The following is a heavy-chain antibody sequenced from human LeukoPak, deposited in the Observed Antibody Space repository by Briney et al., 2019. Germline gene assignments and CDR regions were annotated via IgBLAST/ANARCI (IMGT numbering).Heavy chain of an antibody. CDR2: ISYDGSNK. J-gene: IGHJ6*04. Sequence: GGSLRLSCADSGFTFSNYAMHWVRQAPGKGLEWVAVISYDGSNKYYADSVKGRFTISRDNAKNSLYLQMNSLRAEDTAVYYCAELGITMIGGVWGKGTTVTISS. D-gene: IGHD3-10*02. CDR1: GFTFSNYA. CDR3: AELGITMIGGV. V-gene: IGHV3-30*04.